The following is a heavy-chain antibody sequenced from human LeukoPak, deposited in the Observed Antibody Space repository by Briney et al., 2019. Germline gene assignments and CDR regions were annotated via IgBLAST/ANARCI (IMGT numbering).Heavy chain of an antibody. Sequence: SETLSLTCTVSGGSISSSGYCWGWVRHPPGKGLEWIGSICNGADIYYIPSLKSRITISADTSKNQFSLKLTSVTAADTAVYYCAKGESAAAGQTPSNAIWLDAFDIWGQGTMVTVSS. CDR1: GGSISSSGYC. D-gene: IGHD6-13*01. J-gene: IGHJ3*02. V-gene: IGHV4-39*07. CDR3: AKGESAAAGQTPSNAIWLDAFDI. CDR2: ICNGADI.